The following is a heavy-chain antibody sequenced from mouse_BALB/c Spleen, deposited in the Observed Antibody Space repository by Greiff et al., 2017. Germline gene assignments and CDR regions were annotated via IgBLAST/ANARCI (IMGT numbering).Heavy chain of an antibody. V-gene: IGHV1S137*01. J-gene: IGHJ2*01. CDR3: ARFGGYFDD. Sequence: QVQLKQSGAELVRPGVSVKISCKGSGYTFTDYAMHWVKQSHAKSLEWIGVISTYYGDASYNQKFKGKATMTVDKSSSTAYMELARLTSEDSAIYYCARFGGYFDDWGQGTTLTVSS. D-gene: IGHD3-1*01. CDR2: ISTYYGDA. CDR1: GYTFTDYA.